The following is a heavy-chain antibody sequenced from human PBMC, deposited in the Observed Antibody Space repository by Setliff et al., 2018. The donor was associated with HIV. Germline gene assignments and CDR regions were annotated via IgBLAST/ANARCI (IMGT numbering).Heavy chain of an antibody. CDR1: GYTFTSYG. Sequence: VKVSCKASGYTFTSYGITWVRQAPGQGLEWMGWISSYNGNTDYAQKLQGRVTMTTHTSTTTAYMELRSLRSDDTAVYYCARGLYSSSSRGAFDIWGQGTMVTVSS. V-gene: IGHV1-18*01. D-gene: IGHD6-6*01. J-gene: IGHJ3*02. CDR3: ARGLYSSSSRGAFDI. CDR2: ISSYNGNT.